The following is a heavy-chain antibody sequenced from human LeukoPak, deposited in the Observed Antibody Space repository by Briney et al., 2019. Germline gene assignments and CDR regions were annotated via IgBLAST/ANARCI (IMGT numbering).Heavy chain of an antibody. D-gene: IGHD3-22*01. CDR1: GFTFSSYA. CDR3: AKHQYYYDSSGYYERTSLIDY. V-gene: IGHV3-23*01. J-gene: IGHJ4*02. Sequence: GGSLRLSCAASGFTFSSYAMSWVRQAPGKGLEWVSAISGSGGSTYYADSVKGRFTISRDNSKNTLYLQMNSLRAEDTAVYYCAKHQYYYDSSGYYERTSLIDYWGQGTLVTVSS. CDR2: ISGSGGST.